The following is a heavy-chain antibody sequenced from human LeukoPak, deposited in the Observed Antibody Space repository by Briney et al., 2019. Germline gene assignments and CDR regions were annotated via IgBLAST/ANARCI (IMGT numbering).Heavy chain of an antibody. CDR3: ARDRGSGAFDI. CDR2: IYYSGST. V-gene: IGHV4-59*01. D-gene: IGHD3-10*01. Sequence: SETLSLTCTVSGGSISSYYWSWIRQPPGKGVEWIGYIYYSGSTNYNPSLKSRVTISVDTSKNQFSLKLSSVTAADTAVYYCARDRGSGAFDIWGQGTMVTVSS. CDR1: GGSISSYY. J-gene: IGHJ3*02.